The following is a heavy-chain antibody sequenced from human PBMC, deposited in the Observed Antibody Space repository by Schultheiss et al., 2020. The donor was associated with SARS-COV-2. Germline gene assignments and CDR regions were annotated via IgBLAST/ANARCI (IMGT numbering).Heavy chain of an antibody. V-gene: IGHV4-59*12. D-gene: IGHD3-16*01. Sequence: SETLSLTCTVSGGSISSYYWSWIRQPPGKGLEWIGYIYSSGRTYYNPSLKSLVTISVDTSKNQFSLKLSSVTAADTAVYYCARVGVSDSWFDPWGQGTLVTVSS. CDR1: GGSISSYY. CDR3: ARVGVSDSWFDP. CDR2: IYSSGRT. J-gene: IGHJ5*02.